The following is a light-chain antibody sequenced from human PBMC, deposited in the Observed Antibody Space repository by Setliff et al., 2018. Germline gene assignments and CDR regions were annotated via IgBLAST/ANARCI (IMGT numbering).Light chain of an antibody. V-gene: IGLV2-14*03. J-gene: IGLJ1*01. CDR1: SSDVGGYNY. CDR3: SSYTTSGTYV. Sequence: QSALTQPASVSGSPGQWITISCSGTSSDVGGYNYVSWYQQHPGKAPKLMIYDVTNRPSGISNRFSGSKSGNTASLTISWLQAEDDADYYCSSYTTSGTYVFGTGTKVTVL. CDR2: DVT.